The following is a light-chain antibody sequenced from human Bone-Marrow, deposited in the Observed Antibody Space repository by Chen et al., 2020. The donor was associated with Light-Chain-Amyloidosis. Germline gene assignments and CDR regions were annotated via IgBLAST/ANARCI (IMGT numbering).Light chain of an antibody. CDR2: DVS. CDR1: SSDVGGYNY. J-gene: IGLJ1*01. CDR3: SSYASSSLYV. Sequence: QSALTQPASVSGSPGQSITISCTGTSSDVGGYNYFSWYQQHPGKAPKLMIYDVSNRPSGVSNRLSASKSGNTASLTISGLQAADEADYYCSSYASSSLYVFGTGTKVTVL. V-gene: IGLV2-14*03.